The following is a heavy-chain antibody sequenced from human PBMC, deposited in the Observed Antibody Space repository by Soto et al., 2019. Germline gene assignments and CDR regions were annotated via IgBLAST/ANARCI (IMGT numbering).Heavy chain of an antibody. CDR2: IYYSGST. CDR1: GGSISSSSYY. V-gene: IGHV4-39*01. Sequence: SETLSLTCTVSGGSISSSSYYWGWIRQPPGKGLEWIGSIYYSGSTYYNPSLKSRVTISVDTSKNQFSLKLSSVTAADTAVYYFAMTVVPAAMVGYYYYYYMDVWGKGTTVTVSS. D-gene: IGHD2-2*01. J-gene: IGHJ6*03. CDR3: AMTVVPAAMVGYYYYYYMDV.